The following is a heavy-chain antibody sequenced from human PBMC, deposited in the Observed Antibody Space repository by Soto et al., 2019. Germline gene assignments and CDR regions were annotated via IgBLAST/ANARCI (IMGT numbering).Heavy chain of an antibody. V-gene: IGHV4-59*01. J-gene: IGHJ3*02. CDR1: GGSISSYY. Sequence: SETLSLTCTVSGGSISSYYWSWIRQPPGKGLEWIGYIYYSGSTNYNPSLKSRVTISVDTSKNRFSLKLSSVTAADTAVYYCARVTTGAFDIWGQGTMVTVSS. D-gene: IGHD1-1*01. CDR2: IYYSGST. CDR3: ARVTTGAFDI.